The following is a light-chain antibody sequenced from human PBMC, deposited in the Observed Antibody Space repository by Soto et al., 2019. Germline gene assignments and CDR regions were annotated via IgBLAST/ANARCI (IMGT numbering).Light chain of an antibody. Sequence: EIVMTQSPATLSVSPGERATLSCRASQSVSSNLAWFQQKPGQAPRLLIYGASTRATGIPARFSGSGSGTEFTLTISSRQSEDFAVYFCQQYNNWPPLTFGHGTKVEIK. CDR3: QQYNNWPPLT. CDR1: QSVSSN. J-gene: IGKJ1*01. CDR2: GAS. V-gene: IGKV3-15*01.